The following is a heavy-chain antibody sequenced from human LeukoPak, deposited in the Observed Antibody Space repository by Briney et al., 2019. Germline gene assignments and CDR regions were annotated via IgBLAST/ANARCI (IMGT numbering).Heavy chain of an antibody. D-gene: IGHD5-18*01. CDR3: ARSRGYSYGYLRY. Sequence: NPSETLSLTCTVSGGSISTYIWSWIRQTAGKGLEWIGRISDSGSTRYNPSLKSRVTISVDTSKNQFSLKLSSVTAADTAVYYCARSRGYSYGYLRYWGQGTLVTVSS. CDR1: GGSISTYI. V-gene: IGHV4-4*07. J-gene: IGHJ4*02. CDR2: ISDSGST.